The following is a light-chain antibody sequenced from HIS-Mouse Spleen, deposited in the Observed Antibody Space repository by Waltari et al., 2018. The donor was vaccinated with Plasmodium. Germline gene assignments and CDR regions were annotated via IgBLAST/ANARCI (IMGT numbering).Light chain of an antibody. CDR3: QQYNNWPT. CDR2: GAS. CDR1: QSVSSN. Sequence: EIVMTQSPATLSVSPGERATLSCRASQSVSSNLAWYQQKPGQAPRLLIYGASTRATGIPARFSGSGSGTEFTLTISSMQSEVFAVYYSQQYNNWPTFGQGTRLEIK. J-gene: IGKJ5*01. V-gene: IGKV3-15*01.